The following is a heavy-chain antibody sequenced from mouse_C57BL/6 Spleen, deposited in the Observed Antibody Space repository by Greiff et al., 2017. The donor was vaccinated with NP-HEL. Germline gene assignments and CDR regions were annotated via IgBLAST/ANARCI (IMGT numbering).Heavy chain of an antibody. CDR3: TSLTGTGGLVR. J-gene: IGHJ2*01. V-gene: IGHV1-15*01. Sequence: QVQLQQSGAELVRPGASVTLSCKASGYTFTDYEMHWVKQTPVHGLEWIGAIDPETGGTAYNQKFKGKAILTADKSSSTAYMELRSLTSEDSAVYYCTSLTGTGGLVRWGQGTTLTVSS. D-gene: IGHD4-1*01. CDR2: IDPETGGT. CDR1: GYTFTDYE.